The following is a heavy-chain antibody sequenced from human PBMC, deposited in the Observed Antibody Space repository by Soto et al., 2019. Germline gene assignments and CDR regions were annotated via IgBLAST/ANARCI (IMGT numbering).Heavy chain of an antibody. J-gene: IGHJ6*02. CDR2: IIPIFGTT. V-gene: IGHV1-69*06. Sequence: SVKVSCKASGGTFSSYAISWVRQAPGQGLEWMGGIIPIFGTTNYARRFQGRVTITADKSTSTAYMELRSLRSEDTAVYYCARGTRSGSYYYYGLDVWGQGTMVTVSS. CDR3: ARGTRSGSYYYYGLDV. CDR1: GGTFSSYA. D-gene: IGHD1-26*01.